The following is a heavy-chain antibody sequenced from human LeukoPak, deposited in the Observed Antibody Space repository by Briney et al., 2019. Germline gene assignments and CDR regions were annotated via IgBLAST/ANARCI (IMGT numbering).Heavy chain of an antibody. CDR2: INPNSGGT. D-gene: IGHD2-8*02. CDR1: GYTFTGYY. V-gene: IGHV1-2*02. J-gene: IGHJ6*03. Sequence: ASVKVSCKASGYTFTGYYLHWVRQAPGQGLEWMGWINPNSGGTNYAQKFQGRVTLTRDTSISTAYMELSRLRSDDTAVYYCARDQVLGYYYMDVWGKGTTVTVSS. CDR3: ARDQVLGYYYMDV.